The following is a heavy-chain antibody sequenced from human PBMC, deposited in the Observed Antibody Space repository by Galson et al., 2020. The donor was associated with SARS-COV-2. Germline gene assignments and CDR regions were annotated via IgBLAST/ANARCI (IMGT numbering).Heavy chain of an antibody. CDR1: GFTFSSYD. CDR2: ISSNGGST. J-gene: IGHJ4*02. D-gene: IGHD2-15*01. Sequence: GGSLILSCAASGFTFSSYDMHWVRQAPGKGLEYVSVISSNGGSTYYANSVKGRFTISRDNSKNTLYLQMGSLRAEDMAVYYCAKDGEVVGLDYWGQGTLVTVSS. V-gene: IGHV3-64*01. CDR3: AKDGEVVGLDY.